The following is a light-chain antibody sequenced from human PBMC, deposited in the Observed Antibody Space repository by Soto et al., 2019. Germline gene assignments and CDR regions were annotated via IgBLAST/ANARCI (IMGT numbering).Light chain of an antibody. CDR3: CSYVGSYSYV. J-gene: IGLJ1*01. Sequence: QSALTQPRSVSVSPGQSVTFSCIGTSSDVGGYKSVSWYQQYPGKAPKLMIYDVSERPSGVPNRFSGSKSGNTASLTISGLQAEDEADYYCCSYVGSYSYVFGTGTKVTVL. CDR1: SSDVGGYKS. CDR2: DVS. V-gene: IGLV2-11*01.